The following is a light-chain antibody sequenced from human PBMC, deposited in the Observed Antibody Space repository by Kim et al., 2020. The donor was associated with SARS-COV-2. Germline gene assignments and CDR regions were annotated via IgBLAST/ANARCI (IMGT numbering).Light chain of an antibody. CDR1: SSDVGGYNY. J-gene: IGLJ2*01. CDR2: DVS. CDR3: SSYTSSSTLV. V-gene: IGLV2-14*03. Sequence: GQSITISCTGTSSDVGGYNYVSWYQHHPGKAPKFMIYDVSKRPSGVSNRFSGSKSGNTASLTISGLQAEDEADYYCSSYTSSSTLVFGRGTQLTVL.